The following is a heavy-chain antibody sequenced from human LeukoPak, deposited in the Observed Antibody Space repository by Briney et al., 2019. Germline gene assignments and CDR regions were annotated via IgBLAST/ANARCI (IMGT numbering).Heavy chain of an antibody. D-gene: IGHD6-19*01. CDR1: GVSISSGGQY. Sequence: PSQTLSLTCTVSGVSISSGGQYWSWTRQSPGKGLEWIGYIFYRDSTNYNPSLKSRATISVDTSKNQFSLNLTSLTAADTAVYYCARDRGNGWPYFFDYWGRGTLVTVSS. CDR3: ARDRGNGWPYFFDY. V-gene: IGHV4-31*03. CDR2: IFYRDST. J-gene: IGHJ4*02.